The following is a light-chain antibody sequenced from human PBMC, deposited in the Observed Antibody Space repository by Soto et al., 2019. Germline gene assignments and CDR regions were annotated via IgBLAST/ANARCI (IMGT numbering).Light chain of an antibody. Sequence: DIVMTQSPLSLPVTPGEPASISCRSSQSLQHSNGFHYLDWYLQKPGQSPQLLIYLGSTRASGXPXXFSGSGSGTDFTLKISRVEAEDVGIYYCMQSLETVTFGGGTKVEIK. CDR1: QSLQHSNGFHY. CDR2: LGS. J-gene: IGKJ4*01. CDR3: MQSLETVT. V-gene: IGKV2-28*01.